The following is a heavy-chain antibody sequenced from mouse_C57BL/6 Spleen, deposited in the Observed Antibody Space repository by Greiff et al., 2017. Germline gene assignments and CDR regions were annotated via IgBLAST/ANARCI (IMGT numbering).Heavy chain of an antibody. V-gene: IGHV5-9*01. J-gene: IGHJ4*01. D-gene: IGHD1-1*01. CDR2: ISGGGGNT. CDR1: GFTFSSYT. Sequence: EVKLVESGGGLVKPGGSLKLSCAASGFTFSSYTMSWVRQTPEKRLEWVATISGGGGNTYYPDSVTGRFTISIDNAKTTLYLQMSSVRSEDKALYYCARQRITTVARAMDDWGQGTSVTVSS. CDR3: ARQRITTVARAMDD.